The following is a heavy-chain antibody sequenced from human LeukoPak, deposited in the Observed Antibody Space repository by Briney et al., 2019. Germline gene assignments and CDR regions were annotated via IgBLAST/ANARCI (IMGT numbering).Heavy chain of an antibody. CDR2: ISTSSSYI. CDR3: VRGGELVGSYFDY. J-gene: IGHJ4*02. Sequence: GGSLRLSCTASGFTFSSYSMNWVRQAPGKGLEWVSSISTSSSYIYYADSVKGQFTISRDNAKNSLYLQINSLRAEDTALYYCVRGGELVGSYFDYWGPGTLVTVSS. D-gene: IGHD3-16*01. V-gene: IGHV3-21*04. CDR1: GFTFSSYS.